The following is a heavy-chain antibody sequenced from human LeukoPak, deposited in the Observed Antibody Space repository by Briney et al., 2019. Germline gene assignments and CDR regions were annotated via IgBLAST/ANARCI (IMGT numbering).Heavy chain of an antibody. CDR1: GFTFSSYS. D-gene: IGHD3-10*01. CDR3: AKALWNYGSGGPDAFDI. J-gene: IGHJ3*02. V-gene: IGHV3-21*01. CDR2: IYITSRYI. Sequence: GGSLRLSCAASGFTFSSYSMNWVRQAPGKGLEWVSSIYITSRYIYYADSVKGRFTTSRDNAKNSLYLQMNSLRAEDTAVYYCAKALWNYGSGGPDAFDIWGQGTMVTVSS.